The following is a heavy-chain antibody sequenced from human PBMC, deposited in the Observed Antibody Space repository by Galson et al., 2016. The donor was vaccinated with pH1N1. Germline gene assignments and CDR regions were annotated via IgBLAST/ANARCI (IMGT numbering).Heavy chain of an antibody. J-gene: IGHJ4*02. CDR1: GYTFTDYD. V-gene: IGHV1-8*01. CDR3: ARGGNCSGGSCYDVFDY. D-gene: IGHD2-15*01. CDR2: MNPNNDNT. Sequence: SGYTFTDYDINWVRQGTGQGLEWMGWMNPNNDNTGYAQKFQGRVTMTRNTSISTAYMELSSLRSEDTAVYYCARGGNCSGGSCYDVFDYWGQGTLVTVS.